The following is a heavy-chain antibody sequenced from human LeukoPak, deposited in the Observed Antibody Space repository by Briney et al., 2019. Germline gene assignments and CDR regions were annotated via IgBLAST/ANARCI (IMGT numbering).Heavy chain of an antibody. J-gene: IGHJ6*02. CDR2: INPNSGGT. Sequence: ASVKVSCKASGYTFTGYYMHWVRQAPGQGREWMGWINPNSGGTNYAQKFQGRVTMTRDTSISTAYMELSRLRSDDTAVYYCARVRDDDYYYGMDVWGQGTTVTVSS. V-gene: IGHV1-2*02. CDR3: ARVRDDDYYYGMDV. CDR1: GYTFTGYY. D-gene: IGHD3-10*01.